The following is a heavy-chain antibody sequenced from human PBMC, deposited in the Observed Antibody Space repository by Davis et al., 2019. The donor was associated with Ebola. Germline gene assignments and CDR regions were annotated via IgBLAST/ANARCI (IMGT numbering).Heavy chain of an antibody. Sequence: GESLKISCAASGFTVSSNYMSWDRQAPGKGLEWVSVIYSGGSTYYADSVKGRFTISRHNSRNTLYLQMNSLRAEDTAVYYCARDDGGQLWLLDWGQGTLVTVSS. J-gene: IGHJ4*02. CDR2: IYSGGST. D-gene: IGHD5-18*01. CDR1: GFTVSSNY. CDR3: ARDDGGQLWLLD. V-gene: IGHV3-53*04.